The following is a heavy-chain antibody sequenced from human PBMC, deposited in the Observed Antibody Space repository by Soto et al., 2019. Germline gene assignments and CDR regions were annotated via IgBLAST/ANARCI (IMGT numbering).Heavy chain of an antibody. CDR2: IDPSDSYT. V-gene: IGHV5-10-1*01. CDR3: AFPYNTRGHGMDV. J-gene: IGHJ6*02. Sequence: PGESLKISCKGSGYSFTNYWITWVRQMPGKGLEWMGRIDPSDSYTNYSPSFQGHVTISADKSISTACLQWSSLKASDTAIYYCAFPYNTRGHGMDVWGQGTTVTVSS. D-gene: IGHD1-20*01. CDR1: GYSFTNYW.